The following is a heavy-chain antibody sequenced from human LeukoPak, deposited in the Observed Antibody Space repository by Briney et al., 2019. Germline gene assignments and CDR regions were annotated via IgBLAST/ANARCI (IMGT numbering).Heavy chain of an antibody. CDR3: ARDLGLDGD. Sequence: GGSLRLSCAASGFTFSSYSMNWVRQAPGKGLEWVSYISSSSSTIYYADSVKGRFTISRDNAKNSLYLQMNSLRAEDTAVYYCARDLGLDGDWGQGTLVTVS. CDR1: GFTFSSYS. V-gene: IGHV3-48*01. CDR2: ISSSSSTI. D-gene: IGHD2-2*03. J-gene: IGHJ4*02.